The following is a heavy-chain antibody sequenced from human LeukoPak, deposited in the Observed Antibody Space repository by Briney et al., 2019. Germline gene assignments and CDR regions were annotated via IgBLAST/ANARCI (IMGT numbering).Heavy chain of an antibody. CDR3: AKDISAAAGLDY. V-gene: IGHV3-9*01. CDR1: GFTFDDYA. J-gene: IGHJ4*02. Sequence: GGSLRLSCAASGFTFDDYAMHWVRQAPGKGLEWVSGISWNSGSIGYADSVKGRFTISRDNAKNSLYLQMNSLRAEDTALYYCAKDISAAAGLDYWGQGTLVTVSS. CDR2: ISWNSGSI. D-gene: IGHD6-13*01.